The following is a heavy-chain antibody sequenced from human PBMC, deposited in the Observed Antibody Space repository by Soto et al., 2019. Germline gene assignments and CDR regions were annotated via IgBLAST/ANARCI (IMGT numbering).Heavy chain of an antibody. D-gene: IGHD3-22*01. CDR2: ISGSGGST. CDR1: GFTFSSYA. V-gene: IGHV3-23*01. CDR3: AKDTTLYDSGRLVY. J-gene: IGHJ4*02. Sequence: LRLSCAASGFTFSSYAMSWVRQAPGKGLEWVSAISGSGGSTYYADSVKGRFTISRDNSKNTLYLQMNSLRAEDTAVYYCAKDTTLYDSGRLVYWGQGTLVTSPQ.